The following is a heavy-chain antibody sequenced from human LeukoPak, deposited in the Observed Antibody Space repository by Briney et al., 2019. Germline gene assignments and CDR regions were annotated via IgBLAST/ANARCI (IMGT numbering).Heavy chain of an antibody. CDR1: GYGFSSYW. Sequence: NRGKSLLISCKCSGYGFSSYWIGWVRQMPGKGLEYMGIISPGDSDTRYNQSFQGQVTISADKSITTAYLQWSSLKASDTAMYYCARHTTVGGSLRFDYWGQGTLVSVSS. V-gene: IGHV5-51*01. CDR3: ARHTTVGGSLRFDY. D-gene: IGHD4-23*01. CDR2: ISPGDSDT. J-gene: IGHJ4*02.